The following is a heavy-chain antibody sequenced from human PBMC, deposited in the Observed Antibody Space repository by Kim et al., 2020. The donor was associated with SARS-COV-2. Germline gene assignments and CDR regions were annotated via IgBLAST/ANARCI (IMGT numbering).Heavy chain of an antibody. Sequence: GGSLRLSCAASGFTFDDYAMHWVRQAPRKGLEWVSGISWNSGSIGYADSVKGRFTISRDNAKNSLYLQMNSLRAEDTALYYCAKDQVGQGGSGSYYGQRGAFDIWGQGTMVTVSS. CDR3: AKDQVGQGGSGSYYGQRGAFDI. CDR2: ISWNSGSI. CDR1: GFTFDDYA. J-gene: IGHJ3*02. D-gene: IGHD3-10*01. V-gene: IGHV3-9*01.